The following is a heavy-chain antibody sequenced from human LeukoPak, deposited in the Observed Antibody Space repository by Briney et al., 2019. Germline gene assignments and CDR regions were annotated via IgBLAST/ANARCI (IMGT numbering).Heavy chain of an antibody. CDR2: IYTSGST. D-gene: IGHD1-14*01. CDR3: ARGTGAPLQTYTFDY. Sequence: SETLSLTCTVSGGSISSYYWSWIRQPAGKGLEWIGRIYTSGSTNYNPSLKSRVTMSVDTSKNQFSLKLSSVTAADTAVYYCARGTGAPLQTYTFDYWGQGTLVTVSS. V-gene: IGHV4-4*07. CDR1: GGSISSYY. J-gene: IGHJ4*02.